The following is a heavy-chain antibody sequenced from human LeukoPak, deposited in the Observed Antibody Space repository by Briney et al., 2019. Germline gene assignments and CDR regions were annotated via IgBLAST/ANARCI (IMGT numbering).Heavy chain of an antibody. Sequence: ASVKVSCKASGYTFTSYYMHWVRQAPGQGLEWKGIINPSGGSTSYAQKFQGRVTMTRDTSTSTVYMELSSLRSEDTAVYYCARGDYVWGSYRAYFDYWGQGTLVTVSS. CDR1: GYTFTSYY. CDR2: INPSGGST. D-gene: IGHD3-16*02. V-gene: IGHV1-46*01. J-gene: IGHJ4*02. CDR3: ARGDYVWGSYRAYFDY.